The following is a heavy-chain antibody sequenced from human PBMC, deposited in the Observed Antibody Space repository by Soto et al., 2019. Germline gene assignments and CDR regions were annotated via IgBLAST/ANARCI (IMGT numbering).Heavy chain of an antibody. CDR2: ISAYNGNT. J-gene: IGHJ2*01. CDR3: AGEGVGFFSYSSFSFPRYFDS. CDR1: GYTFTSYG. V-gene: IGHV1-18*01. Sequence: QVQLVQSGAEVKKPGASVKVSCKASGYTFTSYGISWVRQAPGQGLEWMGWISAYNGNTNYAQKLQGRVTMTTDTSTGTAYMGLRGLRSDETAVYFWAGEGVGFFSYSSFSFPRYFDSWGRGPLVTVSS. D-gene: IGHD2-2*03.